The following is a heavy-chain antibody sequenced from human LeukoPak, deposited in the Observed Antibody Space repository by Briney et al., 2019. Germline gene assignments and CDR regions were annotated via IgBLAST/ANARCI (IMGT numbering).Heavy chain of an antibody. Sequence: SVKGSCKTSRGTFTSYAISWVRQAPGQGLEWMGGIIPIFGTANYAQKFQGRVTITADESTSTAYMELSSLRSEDTAVYYCASVGGKGSDAFDIWGQGTMVTVSS. J-gene: IGHJ3*02. CDR3: ASVGGKGSDAFDI. CDR1: RGTFTSYA. D-gene: IGHD1-26*01. V-gene: IGHV1-69*13. CDR2: IIPIFGTA.